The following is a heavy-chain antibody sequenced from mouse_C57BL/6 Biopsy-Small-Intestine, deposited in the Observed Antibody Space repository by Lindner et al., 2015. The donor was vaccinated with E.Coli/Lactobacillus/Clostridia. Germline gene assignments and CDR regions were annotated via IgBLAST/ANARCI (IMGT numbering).Heavy chain of an antibody. J-gene: IGHJ2*01. CDR1: GFTFSDFG. CDR3: ARDYAGSDY. Sequence: VQLQESGGDLVKPGGSLKLSCAASGFTFSDFGMHWVRQAPEKGLEWVAYISSGSSTIYYADTVKGRSTISRDNAKNTLFLQMTSLRSEDTAMYYCARDYAGSDYWGQGTTLTVSS. D-gene: IGHD1-1*01. CDR2: ISSGSSTI. V-gene: IGHV5-17*01.